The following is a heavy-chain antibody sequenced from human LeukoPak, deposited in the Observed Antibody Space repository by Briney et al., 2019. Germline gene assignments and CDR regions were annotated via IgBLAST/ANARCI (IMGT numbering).Heavy chain of an antibody. J-gene: IGHJ6*02. CDR2: IRSKAYGGTT. Sequence: GGSLRLSCTASGFTFGDYGMSWFRQAPGKGLEWVGFIRSKAYGGTTEYAASVKGRFTISRDDSKSIAYLQMNSLKTEDTAVYYCTRERPHPLYGMDVWGQGTTVIVSS. CDR3: TRERPHPLYGMDV. V-gene: IGHV3-49*03. CDR1: GFTFGDYG.